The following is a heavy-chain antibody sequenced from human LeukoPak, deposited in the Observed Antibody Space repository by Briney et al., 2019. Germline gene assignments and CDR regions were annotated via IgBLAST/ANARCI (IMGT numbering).Heavy chain of an antibody. J-gene: IGHJ4*02. Sequence: GGSLRLSCAASGFSFSSYAMSWVRQAPGKGLEWVSAISGSGGSTYYADSVKGRFTISRDNSKNTLYLQMNSLRAEDTAVYYCAIHITFGGVIVYWGQGTLVTVSS. CDR2: ISGSGGST. CDR3: AIHITFGGVIVY. V-gene: IGHV3-23*01. D-gene: IGHD3-16*02. CDR1: GFSFSSYA.